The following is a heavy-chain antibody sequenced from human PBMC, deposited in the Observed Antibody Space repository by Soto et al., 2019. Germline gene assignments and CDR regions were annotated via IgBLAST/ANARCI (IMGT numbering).Heavy chain of an antibody. D-gene: IGHD2-8*01. Sequence: GGSLRLSCAASGFTFSTYWMTWVRQAPGKGLEWVANIKQDESEKYYVDSVKGRFTISRDNAKNSLSLQMNNLRAEDTAVYYCARGGESVLMVHMDVWGRGTTVTVSS. V-gene: IGHV3-7*01. CDR2: IKQDESEK. CDR3: ARGGESVLMVHMDV. J-gene: IGHJ6*03. CDR1: GFTFSTYW.